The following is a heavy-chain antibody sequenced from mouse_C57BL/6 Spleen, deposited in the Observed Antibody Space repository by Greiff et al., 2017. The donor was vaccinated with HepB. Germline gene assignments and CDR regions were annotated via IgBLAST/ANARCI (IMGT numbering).Heavy chain of an antibody. CDR3: LYYDYDVKTFFAY. J-gene: IGHJ3*01. V-gene: IGHV1-64*01. CDR1: GYTFTSYW. CDR2: IHPNSGST. Sequence: QVQLQQPGAELVKPGASVKLSCKASGYTFTSYWMHWVKQRPGQGLEWIGMIHPNSGSTNYNEKFKSKATLTVDKSSSTAYMQLSSLTSEDSAVYYGLYYDYDVKTFFAYWGQGTLVTVSA. D-gene: IGHD2-4*01.